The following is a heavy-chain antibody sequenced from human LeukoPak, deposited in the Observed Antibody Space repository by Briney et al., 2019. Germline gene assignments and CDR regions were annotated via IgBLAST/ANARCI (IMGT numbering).Heavy chain of an antibody. V-gene: IGHV1-2*02. CDR2: INPNSGGT. CDR3: ARVGSSSSFYYYYGMDV. J-gene: IGHJ6*02. CDR1: GYTFTSYG. Sequence: ASVKVSCKASGYTFTSYGISWVRQAPGQGLEWMGWINPNSGGTNYAQKFQGRVTMTRDTSISTAYMELSRLRSDDTAVYCCARVGSSSSFYYYYGMDVWGQGTTVTVSS. D-gene: IGHD6-6*01.